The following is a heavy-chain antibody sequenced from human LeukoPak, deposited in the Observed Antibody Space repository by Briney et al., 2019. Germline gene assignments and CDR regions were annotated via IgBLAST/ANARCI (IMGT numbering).Heavy chain of an antibody. V-gene: IGHV1-18*01. J-gene: IGHJ4*02. CDR3: ARVPQGCSSTSCYGHYFDY. CDR2: ISAYNGNT. D-gene: IGHD2-2*01. CDR1: AYTFTTYG. Sequence: VASVKVSCKASAYTFTTYGISWVRQAPGQGLEWMGWISAYNGNTHYAQKLQGRVTMTTDTSTSTAHMELRSLRSDDTAVYYCARVPQGCSSTSCYGHYFDYWGQGTLVTVSS.